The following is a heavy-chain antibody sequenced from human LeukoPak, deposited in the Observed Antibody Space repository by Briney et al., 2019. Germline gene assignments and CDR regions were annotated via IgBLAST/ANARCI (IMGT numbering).Heavy chain of an antibody. CDR2: IYHSGST. CDR1: GDSISSRSHY. Sequence: SETLSLTCTVSGDSISSRSHYWGWIRQPPGKGLEWIGEIYHSGSTNYNPSLKSRVTISVDKSKNQFSLKLSSVTSADTAVYYCASTAAAAGYDYWGQGTLVTVSS. CDR3: ASTAAAAGYDY. D-gene: IGHD6-13*01. V-gene: IGHV4-39*07. J-gene: IGHJ4*02.